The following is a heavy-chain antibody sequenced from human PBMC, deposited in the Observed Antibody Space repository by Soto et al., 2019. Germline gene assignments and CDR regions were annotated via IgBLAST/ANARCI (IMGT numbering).Heavy chain of an antibody. J-gene: IGHJ6*02. D-gene: IGHD2-21*02. CDR3: ARDLWGYCGTDCYPLDV. CDR2: MYNTGST. V-gene: IGHV4-59*01. Sequence: ETLSLTGTVSGGSISGYYWSWIRQPPGKGLEWIGYMYNTGSTVYNPSFKSRVTISVDTSKNQFSLKLNSVTAADTAVYYCARDLWGYCGTDCYPLDVWGQGTTVTVSS. CDR1: GGSISGYY.